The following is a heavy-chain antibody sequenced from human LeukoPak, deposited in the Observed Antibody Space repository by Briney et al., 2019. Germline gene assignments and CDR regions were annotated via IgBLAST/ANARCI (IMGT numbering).Heavy chain of an antibody. J-gene: IGHJ4*02. Sequence: PGGSLRLSCAASGFTFSNYGMYWVRQAPGKGLEWVAVIWYDGSNKYYADSVKGRFTISRDNSKNTLYLQMNSLRAEDTAVYYCATAGICGGGACYSLDYGGQGPLVTVSS. CDR2: IWYDGSNK. D-gene: IGHD2-21*02. V-gene: IGHV3-33*01. CDR3: ATAGICGGGACYSLDY. CDR1: GFTFSNYG.